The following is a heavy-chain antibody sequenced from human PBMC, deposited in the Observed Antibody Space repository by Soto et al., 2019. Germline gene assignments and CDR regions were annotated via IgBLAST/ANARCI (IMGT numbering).Heavy chain of an antibody. J-gene: IGHJ4*02. D-gene: IGHD4-4*01. V-gene: IGHV3-15*07. CDR2: IKSKTDGGTT. CDR3: TTFYSNYAIPYFDY. CDR1: GFTFSNAW. Sequence: GGSLRLSCAASGFTFSNAWMNWVRQAPGKGLEWVGRIKSKTDGGTTDYAAPVKGRFTISRDDSKNTLYLQMNSLKTEDTAVYYCTTFYSNYAIPYFDYWGQGTLVTVSS.